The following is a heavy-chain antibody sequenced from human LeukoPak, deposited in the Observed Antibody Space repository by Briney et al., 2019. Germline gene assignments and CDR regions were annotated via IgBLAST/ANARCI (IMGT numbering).Heavy chain of an antibody. CDR3: ARGKIAAAGFDY. V-gene: IGHV1-18*01. J-gene: IGHJ4*02. D-gene: IGHD6-13*01. CDR2: ISAYNGNT. CDR1: GYTFTSYG. Sequence: RASVKVSCKASGYTFTSYGISWVRQAPGQGLEWMGWISAYNGNTNYAQKLQGRVTMTTDTSTSTVYMELSSLRSEDTAMYYCARGKIAAAGFDYWGQGTLVTVSS.